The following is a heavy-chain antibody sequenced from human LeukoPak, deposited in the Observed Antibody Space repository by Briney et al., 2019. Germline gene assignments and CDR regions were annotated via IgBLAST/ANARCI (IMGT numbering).Heavy chain of an antibody. J-gene: IGHJ4*02. CDR1: GYTFTGYY. D-gene: IGHD6-19*01. CDR3: ATVAWDHIAVAGTGGIFDY. V-gene: IGHV1-2*02. CDR2: INPNSGGT. Sequence: GASVKVSCKASGYTFTGYYMHWVRQAPGQGLEWMGWINPNSGGTHYAQKFQGRVTMTRDTSISTAYMELSSLRSEDTAVYHCATVAWDHIAVAGTGGIFDYWGQGTLVTVSS.